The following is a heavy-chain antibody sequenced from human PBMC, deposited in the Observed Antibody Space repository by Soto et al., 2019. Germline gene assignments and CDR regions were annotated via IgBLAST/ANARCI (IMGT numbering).Heavy chain of an antibody. Sequence: QVQLVQSGAEVKKPGASVKVSCKASGYTFTSYDINWVRQATGQGLEWMGWMNPNSGNTGYAQKFQGRVTMTRKTYISTAYMELSRLTSEDTAVYYCARATSLTGTTRGGYYYYGMDVWGQGTTVAVSS. J-gene: IGHJ6*02. CDR1: GYTFTSYD. V-gene: IGHV1-8*01. CDR2: MNPNSGNT. CDR3: ARATSLTGTTRGGYYYYGMDV. D-gene: IGHD1-7*01.